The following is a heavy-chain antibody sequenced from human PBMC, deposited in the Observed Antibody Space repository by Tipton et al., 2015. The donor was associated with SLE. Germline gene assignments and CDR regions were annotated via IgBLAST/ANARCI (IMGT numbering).Heavy chain of an antibody. J-gene: IGHJ6*02. Sequence: TLSLTCAVYGGSFSGYYWSWIRQPPGKGLEWIGEINHSGSTNYNPSLKSRVTISVDTSKNQFSLKLSSVTAADTAVYYCARAHTYYDREMDVWGQGTTVTVSS. CDR3: ARAHTYYDREMDV. CDR1: GGSFSGYY. CDR2: INHSGST. V-gene: IGHV4-34*01. D-gene: IGHD3-22*01.